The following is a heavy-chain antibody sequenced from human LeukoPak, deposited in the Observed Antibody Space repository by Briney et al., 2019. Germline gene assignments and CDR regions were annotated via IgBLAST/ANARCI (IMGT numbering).Heavy chain of an antibody. Sequence: ASVKVSCKASGYTFTSYDINWVRQATGQGLEWMGWMNPNSGNTGYAQKFQGRVTMTEDTSTDTAYMELSSLRSEDTAVYYCATDPARSGSYLFDYWGQGTLVTVSS. CDR2: MNPNSGNT. CDR1: GYTFTSYD. J-gene: IGHJ4*02. V-gene: IGHV1-8*01. D-gene: IGHD1-26*01. CDR3: ATDPARSGSYLFDY.